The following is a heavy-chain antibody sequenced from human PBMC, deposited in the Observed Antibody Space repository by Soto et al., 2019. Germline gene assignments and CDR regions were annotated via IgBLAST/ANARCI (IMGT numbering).Heavy chain of an antibody. CDR3: ARQSQYSDFWSGYYFDY. V-gene: IGHV5-10-1*01. Sequence: XASLKISCKGSGYGFTSYWISWVRQMPGKGLEWMGRIDPSDSYTNYSPSFQGHVTISADKSISSAYLQWSSLKASDTAMYYCARQSQYSDFWSGYYFDYWGQGTLVTASS. CDR2: IDPSDSYT. D-gene: IGHD3-3*01. J-gene: IGHJ4*02. CDR1: GYGFTSYW.